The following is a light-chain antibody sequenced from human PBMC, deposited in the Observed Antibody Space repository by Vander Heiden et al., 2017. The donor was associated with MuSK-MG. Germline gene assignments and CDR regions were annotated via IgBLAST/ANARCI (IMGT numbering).Light chain of an antibody. V-gene: IGLV2-23*02. CDR3: CSYAGSSDVI. CDR1: SSDVGSYNL. CDR2: EVT. Sequence: QSALTQPASVSGSPGQSITISCTGPSSDVGSYNLVSWYQQHPGKAPKLIVYEVTQRPSGVSSRFSGSKSGNTASLTISGLQVEDEGDYHCCSYAGSSDVIFGGGTKLTVL. J-gene: IGLJ2*01.